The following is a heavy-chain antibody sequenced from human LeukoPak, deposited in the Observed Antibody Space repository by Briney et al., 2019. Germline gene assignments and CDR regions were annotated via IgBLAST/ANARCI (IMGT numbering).Heavy chain of an antibody. CDR3: VRGKYGGYFIDY. V-gene: IGHV3-7*01. CDR1: GFSFSYYN. D-gene: IGHD5-12*01. J-gene: IGHJ4*02. CDR2: IKQDGSEK. Sequence: PGGSLRLSCAASGFSFSYYNMNWVRQAPGKGLEWVANIKQDGSEKYYVDSVKGRFTISRDNAKNTVYLQMNSLRAEDTAVYYCVRGKYGGYFIDYWGQGTLVTVSS.